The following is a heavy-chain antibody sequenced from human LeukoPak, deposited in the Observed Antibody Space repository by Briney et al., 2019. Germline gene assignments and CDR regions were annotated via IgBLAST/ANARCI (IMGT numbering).Heavy chain of an antibody. Sequence: GGSLRLSCAASGFSLSAYWMTWVRQAPGKGLEWVANINRDGSQKNHVDSVKGRFTISRDNAENSLFLQMNSLRAEDTAVYYCARATLIVSGAFDIWGQGTMVTVSS. J-gene: IGHJ3*02. CDR3: ARATLIVSGAFDI. CDR2: INRDGSQK. CDR1: GFSLSAYW. D-gene: IGHD2-15*01. V-gene: IGHV3-7*01.